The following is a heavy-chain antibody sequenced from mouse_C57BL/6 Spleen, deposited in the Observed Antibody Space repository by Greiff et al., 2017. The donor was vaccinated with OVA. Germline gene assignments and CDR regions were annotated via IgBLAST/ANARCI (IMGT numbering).Heavy chain of an antibody. V-gene: IGHV2-9*01. CDR2: LWGGGST. J-gene: IGHJ3*01. CDR3: AKHEGSRGNPWFAY. CDR1: GFSLTSYG. Sequence: QVQLQESGPGLVAPSQSLSITCTVSGFSLTSYGVDWVRQPPGKGLEWLGVLWGGGSTNDNSALMSRLSISKDNSKSQVFLKMNSLQTDDTAMYYCAKHEGSRGNPWFAYWGQGTLVTVSA.